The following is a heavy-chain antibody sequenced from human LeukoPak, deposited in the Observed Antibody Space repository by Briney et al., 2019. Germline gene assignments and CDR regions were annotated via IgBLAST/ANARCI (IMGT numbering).Heavy chain of an antibody. CDR1: GFTFSSYG. J-gene: IGHJ4*02. CDR3: AREGYYDSSGYYDY. D-gene: IGHD3-22*01. V-gene: IGHV3-30*02. CDR2: IRYDGSNK. Sequence: QPGGSLRLSCAASGFTFSSYGMHWVRQAPGKGLEWVAFIRYDGSNKYYADSVKGRFTISRDNSKNTLYLQMNSLRAEDTAVYYCAREGYYDSSGYYDYWGQGTLVTVSS.